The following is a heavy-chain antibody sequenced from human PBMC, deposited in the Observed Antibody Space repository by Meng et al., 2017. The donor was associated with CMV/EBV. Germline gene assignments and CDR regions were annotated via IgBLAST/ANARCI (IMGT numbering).Heavy chain of an antibody. V-gene: IGHV2-70*20. D-gene: IGHD2-2*01. J-gene: IGHJ6*02. Sequence: SGPTLVKPTQTLTLTCIFSGFSLSTSGMCVSWVRQPPGKALEWLALIDWDDDKYYSTSLKTRLTISKDTSKNQVVLTMTNMDPVDTATYYCARNRGTVPPYYYYGMDVWGQGTTVTVSS. CDR3: ARNRGTVPPYYYYGMDV. CDR2: IDWDDDK. CDR1: GFSLSTSGMC.